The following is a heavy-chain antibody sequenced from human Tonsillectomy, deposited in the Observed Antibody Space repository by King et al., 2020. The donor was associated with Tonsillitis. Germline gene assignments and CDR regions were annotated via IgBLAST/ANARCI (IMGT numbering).Heavy chain of an antibody. CDR2: INPNSGGT. CDR3: AREFSGSGQWLGWLDP. D-gene: IGHD6-19*01. J-gene: IGHJ5*02. CDR1: GYTFTGYY. V-gene: IGHV1-2*02. Sequence: QLVQSGAEVKKPGASVKVSCKASGYTFTGYYMHWVRQAPGQGLEWMGWINPNSGGTNYTQKFQGRVTMTRDTSISTAYMELSRLRSDDTAVYYCAREFSGSGQWLGWLDPWGQGTLVTVSS.